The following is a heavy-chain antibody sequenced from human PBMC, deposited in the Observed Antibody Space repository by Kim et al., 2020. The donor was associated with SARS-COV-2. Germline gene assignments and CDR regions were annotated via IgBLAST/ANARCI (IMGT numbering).Heavy chain of an antibody. J-gene: IGHJ4*02. V-gene: IGHV1-2*02. CDR3: AREDSSSWYTPDY. D-gene: IGHD6-13*01. Sequence: YAQKFQGRVTMTRDTSISTAYMELSRLRSDDTAVYYCAREDSSSWYTPDYWGQGTLVTVSS.